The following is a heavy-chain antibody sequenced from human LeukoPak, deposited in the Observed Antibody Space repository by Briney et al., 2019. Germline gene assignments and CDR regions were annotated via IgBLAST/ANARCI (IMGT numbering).Heavy chain of an antibody. CDR1: GFTVSSSF. Sequence: GGSLRLSCAASGFTVSSSFIYWVRRAPGKGLEWVSFIHRDDKTYYADSEKGRFTMSRDSSKNTLYLQMNSLGADDTAVYYCAREVISTPSYFDYWGQGILVTVSS. D-gene: IGHD2-2*01. J-gene: IGHJ4*02. V-gene: IGHV3-53*01. CDR2: IHRDDKT. CDR3: AREVISTPSYFDY.